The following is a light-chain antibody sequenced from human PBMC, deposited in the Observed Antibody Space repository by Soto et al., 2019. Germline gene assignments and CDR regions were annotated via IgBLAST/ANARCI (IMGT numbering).Light chain of an antibody. CDR2: DVS. CDR3: SSWTSSSTYV. V-gene: IGLV2-14*01. CDR1: SSDVGGYNY. Sequence: QSVLTQPASVSGSPGQSIAISCTGTSSDVGGYNYVSWYQQYPGKAPKLVIYDVSNRPSGVSNRFSGSKSVNTASLTISGLEDEDEADYYCSSWTSSSTYVFGTGTKLTVL. J-gene: IGLJ1*01.